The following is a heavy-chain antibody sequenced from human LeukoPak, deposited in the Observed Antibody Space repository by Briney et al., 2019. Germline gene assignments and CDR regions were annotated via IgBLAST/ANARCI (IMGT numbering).Heavy chain of an antibody. CDR2: VYQSGTT. J-gene: IGHJ4*02. D-gene: IGHD5-18*01. CDR1: GFSISSGHY. V-gene: IGHV4-38-2*02. Sequence: SETLSLTCTVSGFSISSGHYWGWVRQPPGAGLEWIGSVYQSGTTYYNPSLKSRVTTSVDMSKNQFSLRLRPVTAADTAVYYCARICIRNGYSSYFDCWGQGTLVTVSS. CDR3: ARICIRNGYSSYFDC.